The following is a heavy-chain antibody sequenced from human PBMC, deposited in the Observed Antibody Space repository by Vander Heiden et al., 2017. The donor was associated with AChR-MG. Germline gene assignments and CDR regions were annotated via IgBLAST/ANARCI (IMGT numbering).Heavy chain of an antibody. D-gene: IGHD6-13*01. Sequence: QLQLQESGPGLVQPSETLSLTCTVSGGSISSSSYYWGWIRQPPGKGLEWSGNIYYSGSTYYNPSLKRRVTISVDTSKNQFSLKLSSVTAADTAVYYCARHLRVWQQRELRGHWFDPWGQGTLVTVSS. CDR1: GGSISSSSYY. J-gene: IGHJ5*02. V-gene: IGHV4-39*01. CDR3: ARHLRVWQQRELRGHWFDP. CDR2: IYYSGST.